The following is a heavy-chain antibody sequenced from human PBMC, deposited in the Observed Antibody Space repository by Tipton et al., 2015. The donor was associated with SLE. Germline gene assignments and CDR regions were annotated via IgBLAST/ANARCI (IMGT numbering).Heavy chain of an antibody. CDR1: GYIFTDHY. J-gene: IGHJ4*02. V-gene: IGHV1-46*01. D-gene: IGHD6-13*01. CDR3: ARASFGSRWSSFYFDY. Sequence: QSGAEVKNPGASVKIACRTSGYIFTDHYLHWVRQAPGQGLEWMGIIDPDDGGTDYARRFQGRFTMTRDTSTRTVYMELSSLTSDDTAVYFCARASFGSRWSSFYFDYWGQGTLVTVSS. CDR2: IDPDDGGT.